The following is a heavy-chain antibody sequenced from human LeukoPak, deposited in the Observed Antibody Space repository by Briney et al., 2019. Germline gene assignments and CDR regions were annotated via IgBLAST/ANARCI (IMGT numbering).Heavy chain of an antibody. D-gene: IGHD6-13*01. CDR1: GFTFSSYA. CDR2: ISYDGSNK. J-gene: IGHJ4*02. V-gene: IGHV3-30-3*01. CDR3: ATSSWYEGTFDY. Sequence: GGSLRLSCAASGFTFSSYAMHWVRQAPGKGLEWVAVISYDGSNKYYADSVKGRFTISRDNSKNTLYLQMNSLRAEDTAVYYCATSSWYEGTFDYWSQGTLVTVSS.